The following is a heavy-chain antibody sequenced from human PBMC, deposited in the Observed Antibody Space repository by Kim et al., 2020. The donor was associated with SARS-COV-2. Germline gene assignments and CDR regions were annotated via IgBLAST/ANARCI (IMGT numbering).Heavy chain of an antibody. Sequence: GSLRLSCAASGFTFSSYSMNWVRQAPGKGLEWVSSISSSSSYIYYADSVKGRFTTSRDNAKNSLYLQMNSLRAEDTAVYYCAYDSSGYYELASYGMDVWGQGTTVTVSS. CDR3: AYDSSGYYELASYGMDV. CDR2: ISSSSSYI. CDR1: GFTFSSYS. V-gene: IGHV3-21*01. D-gene: IGHD3-22*01. J-gene: IGHJ6*02.